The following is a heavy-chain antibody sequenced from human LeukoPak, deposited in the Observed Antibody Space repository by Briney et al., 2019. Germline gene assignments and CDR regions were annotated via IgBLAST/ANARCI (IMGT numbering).Heavy chain of an antibody. J-gene: IGHJ4*02. D-gene: IGHD3-3*01. V-gene: IGHV3-9*03. CDR2: ISWNSGSI. CDR1: GFTFDDYA. Sequence: GRSLRLSCAASGFTFDDYAMHWVRQAPGKGLEWVSGISWNSGSIGYADSVKGRFTISRDNAKNSLYLQMNSLRAEDMALYYCAKDKARTIFGVVTYFDYWGQGTLVTVSS. CDR3: AKDKARTIFGVVTYFDY.